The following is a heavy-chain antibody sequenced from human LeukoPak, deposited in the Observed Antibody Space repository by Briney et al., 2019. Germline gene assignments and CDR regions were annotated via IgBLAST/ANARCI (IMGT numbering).Heavy chain of an antibody. D-gene: IGHD6-19*01. J-gene: IGHJ4*02. Sequence: GGSLRLSCAASGFTFSGSTMNWVRQAPGKSLEWVSFISTSSSYIYYADSVRGRFTISRDNAKNSLYLQMNSLRAEDTAVYYCARQQWLDGAYYFDYWGQGTLVTVSS. CDR3: ARQQWLDGAYYFDY. V-gene: IGHV3-21*01. CDR2: ISTSSSYI. CDR1: GFTFSGST.